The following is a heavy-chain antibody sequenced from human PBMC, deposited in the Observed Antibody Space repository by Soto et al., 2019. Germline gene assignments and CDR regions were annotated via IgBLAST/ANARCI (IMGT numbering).Heavy chain of an antibody. CDR3: ARYPLRYFDCHSPLGPRYSYYGMDV. Sequence: SVKVSCKASGCTFSSYAISWVRQAPGQGLEWMGGIIPIFGTANYAQKFQGRVTITADESTSTAYMELSSLRSEDTAVYYCARYPLRYFDCHSPLGPRYSYYGMDVLGQGTTVTVSS. V-gene: IGHV1-69*13. D-gene: IGHD3-9*01. J-gene: IGHJ6*01. CDR1: GCTFSSYA. CDR2: IIPIFGTA.